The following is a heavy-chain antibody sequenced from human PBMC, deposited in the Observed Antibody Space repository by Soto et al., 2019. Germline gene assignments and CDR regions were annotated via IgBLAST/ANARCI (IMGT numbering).Heavy chain of an antibody. CDR3: ALGLAALLGWFEV. J-gene: IGHJ5*02. D-gene: IGHD3-9*01. Sequence: QVQLVQSAADVKKPGASVRVSCEANGFTFRSYAVHWLRQAPGQRFEWMGWVNAGNGNTKYSQKVQGRLSLTRDTSASASYMELHSLTSEDTSVYYCALGLAALLGWFEVWGQGTLISVSS. CDR2: VNAGNGNT. CDR1: GFTFRSYA. V-gene: IGHV1-3*01.